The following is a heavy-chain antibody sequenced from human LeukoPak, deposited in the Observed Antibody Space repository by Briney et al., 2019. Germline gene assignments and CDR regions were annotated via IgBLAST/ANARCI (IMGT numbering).Heavy chain of an antibody. Sequence: GGSLRLSCAASGFTFDDHGMSWVRQAPGKGLEWVSGINWNGGSTGYADSVKGRFTISRDNAKNSLYLQMNSLRAEDTALYYCARVVVRGVIITRYFDYWGQGTLVTVSS. V-gene: IGHV3-20*04. J-gene: IGHJ4*02. CDR2: INWNGGST. D-gene: IGHD3-10*01. CDR3: ARVVVRGVIITRYFDY. CDR1: GFTFDDHG.